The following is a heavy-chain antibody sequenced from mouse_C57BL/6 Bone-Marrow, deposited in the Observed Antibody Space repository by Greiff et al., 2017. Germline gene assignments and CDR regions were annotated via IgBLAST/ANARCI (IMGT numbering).Heavy chain of an antibody. CDR3: ARFITTVVDYFDY. D-gene: IGHD1-1*01. CDR1: GYAFSSYW. Sequence: QVHVKQSGAELVKPGASVKISCKASGYAFSSYWMNWVKQRPGKGLEWIGQIYPGDGDTNYNGKFKGKATLTADKSSSTAYIQLSSLTSEDSAVYFCARFITTVVDYFDYWGQGTTLTVSS. J-gene: IGHJ2*01. CDR2: IYPGDGDT. V-gene: IGHV1-80*01.